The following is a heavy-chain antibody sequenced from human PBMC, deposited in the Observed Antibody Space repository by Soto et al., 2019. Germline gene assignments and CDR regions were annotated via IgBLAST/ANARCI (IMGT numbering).Heavy chain of an antibody. CDR1: GGTFSSYA. CDR3: ARVPRITMVRGVTNYYYYGMDV. D-gene: IGHD3-10*01. CDR2: IIPIFGTA. V-gene: IGHV1-69*13. Sequence: GASVKVSCKASGGTFSSYAISWVREAPGQGLEWMGGIIPIFGTANYAQKFQGRVTITADESTSTAYMELSSLRSEDTAVYYCARVPRITMVRGVTNYYYYGMDVWGQGTTVTVSS. J-gene: IGHJ6*02.